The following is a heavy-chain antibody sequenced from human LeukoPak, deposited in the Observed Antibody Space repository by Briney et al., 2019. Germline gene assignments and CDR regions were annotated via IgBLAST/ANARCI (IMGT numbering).Heavy chain of an antibody. Sequence: SETLSLTCTVSGGSISSSSYYWGWIRQPPGKGLEWIGSIYYSGSTYYNPSLKSRVTISVDTSKNQFSLKPSSVTAADTAVYYCARLAAAGTFYFDYWGQGTLVTVSS. CDR1: GGSISSSSYY. D-gene: IGHD6-13*01. CDR2: IYYSGST. CDR3: ARLAAAGTFYFDY. J-gene: IGHJ4*02. V-gene: IGHV4-39*01.